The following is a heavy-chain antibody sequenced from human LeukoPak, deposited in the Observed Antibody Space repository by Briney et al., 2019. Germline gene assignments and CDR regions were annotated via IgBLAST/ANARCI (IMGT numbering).Heavy chain of an antibody. V-gene: IGHV4-59*01. CDR3: ARDPACSSISCPGIYFDY. J-gene: IGHJ4*02. Sequence: SETLSLTCTVSGDSISCYYWAWIRQPPGKGLEWIGYIHYTGCTNYNPSLKSRVTISVDTSKNQFSLKLTSVTAADTALYYCARDPACSSISCPGIYFDYWGQGTLVTVSS. CDR2: IHYTGCT. D-gene: IGHD2-2*01. CDR1: GDSISCYY.